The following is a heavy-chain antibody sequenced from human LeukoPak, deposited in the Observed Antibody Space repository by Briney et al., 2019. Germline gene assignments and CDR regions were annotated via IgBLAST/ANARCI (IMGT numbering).Heavy chain of an antibody. Sequence: PGGSLRLSCTASGFTFGDYAMSWVRQAPGKGPEWVGFIRSKAYGGTTEYAASVKGRFTISRDDSKSIAYLQMNSLKTEDTAVYYCTRAGVKDIVATRYYYYYYYMDVWGKGTTVTVSS. V-gene: IGHV3-49*04. CDR1: GFTFGDYA. J-gene: IGHJ6*03. CDR2: IRSKAYGGTT. CDR3: TRAGVKDIVATRYYYYYYYMDV. D-gene: IGHD5-12*01.